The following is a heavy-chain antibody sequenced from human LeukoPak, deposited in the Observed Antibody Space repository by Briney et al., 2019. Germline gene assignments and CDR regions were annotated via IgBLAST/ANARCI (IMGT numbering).Heavy chain of an antibody. J-gene: IGHJ5*02. CDR1: NASFGPYY. CDR2: VNYRGDG. Sequence: SETLSLTCDVYNASFGPYYWSWLRQSPGKGLEYIGEVNYRGDGNYNPSLNSRASISIDTSKKQFSLRLTSVTAADTAVYYCAGKYSSGWYANWFDPWGQGTLVTVSS. D-gene: IGHD6-19*01. CDR3: AGKYSSGWYANWFDP. V-gene: IGHV4-34*01.